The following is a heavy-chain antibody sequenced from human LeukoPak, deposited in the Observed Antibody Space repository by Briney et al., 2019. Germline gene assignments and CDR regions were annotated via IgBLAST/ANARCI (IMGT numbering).Heavy chain of an antibody. J-gene: IGHJ4*02. CDR2: IIPMFGTA. Sequence: SVKVSCKASGYTFTNYGISWVRQAPGQGLEWMGGIIPMFGTANYAQKFQGRVTITADESTSTAYMELSSLRSEDTAVYYCARSPSGYSGYDPVYYWGQGTLVTVSS. D-gene: IGHD5-12*01. CDR1: GYTFTNYG. V-gene: IGHV1-69*13. CDR3: ARSPSGYSGYDPVYY.